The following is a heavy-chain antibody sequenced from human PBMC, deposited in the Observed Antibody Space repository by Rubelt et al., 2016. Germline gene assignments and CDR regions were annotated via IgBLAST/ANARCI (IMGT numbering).Heavy chain of an antibody. V-gene: IGHV4-61*01. CDR1: GGSVSSGSYY. CDR3: AKGPDDFDH. CDR2: IYYSGST. J-gene: IGHJ4*02. Sequence: QVQLQESGPGLVKPSETLSLTCTVSGGSVSSGSYYWSWIRQPPGKGLEWIGYIYYSGSTNYNPSLKSRVTISVDTSKNQCSLKLSSVTAADTAVYYCAKGPDDFDHGGRGTLVTVSS.